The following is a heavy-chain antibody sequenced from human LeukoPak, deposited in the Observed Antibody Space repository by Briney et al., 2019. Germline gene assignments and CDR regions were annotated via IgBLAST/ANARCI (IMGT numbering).Heavy chain of an antibody. CDR2: ISHSGST. V-gene: IGHV4-34*01. J-gene: IGHJ4*02. CDR1: GGSFSGYY. D-gene: IGHD2-15*01. CDR3: ARGGSRIVVVVAARKPHYFDY. Sequence: SETLSLPCAVYGGSFSGYYWSWIRQPPGKGLEWIGEISHSGSTNYNPSLKSRVTISVDTSKNQFSLKLSSVTAADTAVYYCARGGSRIVVVVAARKPHYFDYWGQGTLVTVSS.